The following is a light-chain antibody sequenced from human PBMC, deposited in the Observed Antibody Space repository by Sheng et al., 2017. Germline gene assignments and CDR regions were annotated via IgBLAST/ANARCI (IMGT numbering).Light chain of an antibody. CDR1: SSDVGGYNY. V-gene: IGLV2-8*01. CDR2: EVT. Sequence: QSALTQPPSASGSPGQSVTISCTGTSSDVGGYNYVSWYQQHPGKAPKLIIYEVTKRPSGVPDRFSGSKSDNTASLTVSGLQAEDEADYYCGTWDTSLTAGVFGGGTSLTVL. J-gene: IGLJ3*02. CDR3: GTWDTSLTAGV.